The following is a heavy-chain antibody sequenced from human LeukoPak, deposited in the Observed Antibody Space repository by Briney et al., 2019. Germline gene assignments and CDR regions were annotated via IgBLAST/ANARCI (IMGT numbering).Heavy chain of an antibody. CDR2: INHSGST. D-gene: IGHD3-10*01. J-gene: IGHJ4*02. Sequence: PSETLSLTCAVYGGSFSGYYWSWIRQSPGKGLEWIGEINHSGSTNYNPSLKSRVTISVDTSKNQFSLKLSSVTAADTAVYYCARASASGTQRKAPFDFWGQGTLVTVSS. V-gene: IGHV4-34*01. CDR1: GGSFSGYY. CDR3: ARASASGTQRKAPFDF.